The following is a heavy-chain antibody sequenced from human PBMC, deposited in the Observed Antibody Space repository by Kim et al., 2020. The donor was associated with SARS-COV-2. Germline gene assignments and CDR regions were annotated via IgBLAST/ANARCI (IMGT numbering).Heavy chain of an antibody. J-gene: IGHJ4*02. CDR3: ARDPDSRPGEAAYFDY. D-gene: IGHD6-13*01. Sequence: SVKGRFTISRDNAKNSLYLQMNGLRAEGTAVYYCARDPDSRPGEAAYFDYWGQGTLVTVSS. V-gene: IGHV3-21*01.